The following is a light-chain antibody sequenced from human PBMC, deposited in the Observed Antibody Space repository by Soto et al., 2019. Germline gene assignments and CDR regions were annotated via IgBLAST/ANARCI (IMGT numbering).Light chain of an antibody. Sequence: DIQMTQSPSTLSASVGDRVNITCRASQSISSWLAWYQQKPGKAPKLLIYRASDLQSGVPSRFSGSGSGTEFPLTIRRLQTDVFVTYYCQQYNSYSFTFGPGTKVNL. CDR2: RAS. CDR1: QSISSW. CDR3: QQYNSYSFT. V-gene: IGKV1-5*03. J-gene: IGKJ3*01.